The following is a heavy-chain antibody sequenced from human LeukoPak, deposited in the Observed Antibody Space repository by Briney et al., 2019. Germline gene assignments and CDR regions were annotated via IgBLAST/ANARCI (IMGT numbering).Heavy chain of an antibody. Sequence: PGGSLRLSCAASGFTFSSYEMNWVRQAPGKGLEWVSYISGSGRTIYYANSVKGRFTISRDNSKNTLYLQMISLRAEDTAVYYCARGQFRLSDYDSSGFDYWGQGTLVTVSS. J-gene: IGHJ4*02. CDR1: GFTFSSYE. CDR2: ISGSGRTI. D-gene: IGHD3-22*01. CDR3: ARGQFRLSDYDSSGFDY. V-gene: IGHV3-48*03.